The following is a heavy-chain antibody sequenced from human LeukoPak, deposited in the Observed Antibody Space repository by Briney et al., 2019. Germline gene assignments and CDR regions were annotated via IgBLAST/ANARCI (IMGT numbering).Heavy chain of an antibody. J-gene: IGHJ6*03. Sequence: GGSLRLSCAASGFTFSDYNMNWVRQAPGQGLEWLSHIGGRTSTTYYADSVKGRFTISRDNAKNSLYLQMNGLSDEDTAVYNCARDRVYYMDVWGKGTTVTVSS. CDR3: ARDRVYYMDV. CDR1: GFTFSDYN. V-gene: IGHV3-48*02. CDR2: IGGRTSTT.